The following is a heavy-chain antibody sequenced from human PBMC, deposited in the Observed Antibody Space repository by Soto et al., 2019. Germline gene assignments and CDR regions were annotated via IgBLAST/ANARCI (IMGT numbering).Heavy chain of an antibody. CDR3: ARGDGATLDY. Sequence: QVQLVQSGAEVKKPGASVKVSCKASGYTFTHYGITWVRQAPGQGLEWTGWINAYVGETKSAQKYQGRITVTMDTSTNTASLELRSLRSDDTAVYYCARGDGATLDYWGQGTLVRVSA. J-gene: IGHJ4*02. CDR2: INAYVGET. CDR1: GYTFTHYG. V-gene: IGHV1-18*01.